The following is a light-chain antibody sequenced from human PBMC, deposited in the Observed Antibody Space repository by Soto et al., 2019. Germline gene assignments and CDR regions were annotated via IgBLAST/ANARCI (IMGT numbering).Light chain of an antibody. J-gene: IGLJ1*01. CDR3: SSYTASNILEV. Sequence: QSVLTQPASECGYPGQSLTISCTGTRSDVGGYNFASWYQQHPGKAPKPTIYEVTDRPSGVSNRFSGSRCGSTASLSISGLQAEDDADYYCSSYTASNILEVFGTGTKVTVL. V-gene: IGLV2-14*01. CDR1: RSDVGGYNF. CDR2: EVT.